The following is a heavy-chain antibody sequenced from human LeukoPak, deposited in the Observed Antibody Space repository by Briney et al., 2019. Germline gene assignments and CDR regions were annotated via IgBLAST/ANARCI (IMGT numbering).Heavy chain of an antibody. J-gene: IGHJ3*02. Sequence: GASVKVSCKASGYAFNEYAIHWVRQAPGQRLECMGWINAGNGKTKYSQNFQGRVTLTRDTSASTAYMELSSLRFEDTAVYYCARVDRTYYYDSSGYPLGAFDIWGQGTMVSVSS. CDR2: INAGNGKT. D-gene: IGHD3-22*01. CDR1: GYAFNEYA. CDR3: ARVDRTYYYDSSGYPLGAFDI. V-gene: IGHV1-3*01.